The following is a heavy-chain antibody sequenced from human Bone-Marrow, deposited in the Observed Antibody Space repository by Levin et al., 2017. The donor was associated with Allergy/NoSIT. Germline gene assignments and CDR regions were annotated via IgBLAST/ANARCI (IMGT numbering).Heavy chain of an antibody. CDR3: ARDLGSGSSSTSMDV. CDR1: EFSLGDFY. V-gene: IGHV3-11*01. CDR2: ISQSGDIK. D-gene: IGHD1-1*01. Sequence: GGSLRLSCTASEFSLGDFYMMWIRQAPGKGLEWISYISQSGDIKFYADSVRGRFTISRDNAKDSVYLHMESLKAEDTAIYHCARDLGSGSSSTSMDVWGPGTTVSVSS. J-gene: IGHJ6*02.